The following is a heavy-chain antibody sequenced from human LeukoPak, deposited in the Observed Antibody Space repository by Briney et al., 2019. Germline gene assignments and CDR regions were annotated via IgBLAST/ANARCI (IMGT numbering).Heavy chain of an antibody. D-gene: IGHD1-1*01. CDR1: GFTFTTYW. V-gene: IGHV3-7*01. Sequence: GESLRLSCAASGFTFTTYWMSWVRQPPGKGLEWVANIKQDGTGKYYVDSVKGRFTISRDNAKNSLYLQMNSLRVEDTAVYYCARGWRYGDYWGQGTLVTVSS. CDR3: ARGWRYGDY. J-gene: IGHJ4*02. CDR2: IKQDGTGK.